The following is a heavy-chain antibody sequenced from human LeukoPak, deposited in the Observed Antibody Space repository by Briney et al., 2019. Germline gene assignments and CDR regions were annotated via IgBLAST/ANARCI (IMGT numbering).Heavy chain of an antibody. CDR3: ASPSSSWHEDAFDI. CDR1: GYSISSGYY. Sequence: PSETLSLTCTVSGYSISSGYYWGWIRQPPGKGLEWIGSIYHSGSTYYNPSLKSRVTISVDTSKNQFSLKLSSVTAADTAVYYCASPSSSWHEDAFDIWGQGTMVTVSS. V-gene: IGHV4-38-2*02. CDR2: IYHSGST. D-gene: IGHD6-13*01. J-gene: IGHJ3*02.